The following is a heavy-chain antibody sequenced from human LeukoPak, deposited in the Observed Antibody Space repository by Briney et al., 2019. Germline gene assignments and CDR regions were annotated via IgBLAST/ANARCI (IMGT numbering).Heavy chain of an antibody. V-gene: IGHV4-39*07. CDR3: ARVSRDSGNYYTFLDY. CDR2: INYRGTT. D-gene: IGHD1-26*01. Sequence: SETLSLTCTVSGGPISSGDYYWGWIRQPPGMGPEWIGSINYRGTTYYNPSLQSRVAISVDTSKNQFSLQLTSVTATDTAVYYCARVSRDSGNYYTFLDYWDQGTLVTVSS. CDR1: GGPISSGDYY. J-gene: IGHJ4*02.